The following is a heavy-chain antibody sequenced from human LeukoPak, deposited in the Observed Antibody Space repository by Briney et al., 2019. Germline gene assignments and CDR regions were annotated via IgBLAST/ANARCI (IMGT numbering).Heavy chain of an antibody. V-gene: IGHV4-30-4*02. J-gene: IGHJ4*02. CDR1: GGSISSGDYY. D-gene: IGHD5-18*01. CDR2: IYYSGST. CDR3: ASVDTAMVAGY. Sequence: SETLSLTCTVSGGSISSGDYYWSWIRQPPGKGLEWIGYIYYSGSTYYNPSLKSRATISVDTSKNQFSLKLSSVTAADMAVYYCASVDTAMVAGYWGQGTLVTVSS.